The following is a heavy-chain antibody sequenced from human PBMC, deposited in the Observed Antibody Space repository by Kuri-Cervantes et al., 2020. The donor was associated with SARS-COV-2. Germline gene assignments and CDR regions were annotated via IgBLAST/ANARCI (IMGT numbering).Heavy chain of an antibody. CDR3: ARGPFVVVVPAAIPQTNYYYYYGMDV. D-gene: IGHD2-2*02. J-gene: IGHJ6*02. Sequence: SETLSLTCTVSGGSISSYYWSWIRQPAGKGLEWIGRIYTSGSTNYNPSLKSRVTMSVDTSKNQFSLKLSSVTAADTAVYYCARGPFVVVVPAAIPQTNYYYYYGMDVWGQGTTVTVSS. CDR2: IYTSGST. CDR1: GGSISSYY. V-gene: IGHV4-4*07.